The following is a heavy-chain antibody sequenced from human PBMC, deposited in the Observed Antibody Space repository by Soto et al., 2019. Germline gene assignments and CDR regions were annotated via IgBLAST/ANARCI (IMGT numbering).Heavy chain of an antibody. D-gene: IGHD2-2*01. V-gene: IGHV1-69*13. Sequence: SVNVACKASGGTFSIYAISWVLQAPGQGLEWMGGIIPIFGTANYAQKFQGRVTITADESTSTAYMELSSLRSEDTAVYYCARETYIVVVPAGIGHDAFDIWGQGTMVTVSS. CDR3: ARETYIVVVPAGIGHDAFDI. CDR1: GGTFSIYA. J-gene: IGHJ3*02. CDR2: IIPIFGTA.